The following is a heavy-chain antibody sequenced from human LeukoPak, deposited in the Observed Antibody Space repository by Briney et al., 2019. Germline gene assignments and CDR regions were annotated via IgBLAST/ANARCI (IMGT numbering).Heavy chain of an antibody. CDR2: IIPIFGTA. CDR1: GGSFSSYA. J-gene: IGHJ5*02. CDR3: ARDCSSTSCFNWFDP. D-gene: IGHD2-2*01. V-gene: IGHV1-69*13. Sequence: SVKVSCKASGGSFSSYAISWVRQAPGQGLEWMGGIIPIFGTANYAQKFQGRVTITADESTSTAYMELSSLRSDDTAVYYCARDCSSTSCFNWFDPWGQGTLVTVSS.